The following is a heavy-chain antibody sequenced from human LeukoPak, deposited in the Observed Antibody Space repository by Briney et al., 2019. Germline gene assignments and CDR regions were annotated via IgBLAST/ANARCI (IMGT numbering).Heavy chain of an antibody. Sequence: GGSLRLSCAASGFTFSDYWMHRVRQAPGKGLVWVSRISRDESSTNYADSVKGRFTISRDNAKGTLHFQMNSLRPEDTAVYYCARDLGNLINAYDIWGQGTMVTVSS. CDR1: GFTFSDYW. J-gene: IGHJ3*02. D-gene: IGHD1-26*01. CDR3: ARDLGNLINAYDI. V-gene: IGHV3-74*01. CDR2: ISRDESST.